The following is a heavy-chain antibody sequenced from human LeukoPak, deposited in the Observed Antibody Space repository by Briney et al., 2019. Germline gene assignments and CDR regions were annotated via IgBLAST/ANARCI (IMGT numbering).Heavy chain of an antibody. CDR1: GGSISSYY. J-gene: IGHJ4*02. D-gene: IGHD3-22*01. CDR3: ARETYYYDGSGYYYAFDY. CDR2: IYTSGST. Sequence: PSETLSLTCTVSGGSISSYYWSWIRQPAGKGLEWIGRIYTSGSTNYNPSLKSRVTMSVDTSKNQFSLKLSSVTAADTAVYYCARETYYYDGSGYYYAFDYWGQGTLVTVSS. V-gene: IGHV4-4*07.